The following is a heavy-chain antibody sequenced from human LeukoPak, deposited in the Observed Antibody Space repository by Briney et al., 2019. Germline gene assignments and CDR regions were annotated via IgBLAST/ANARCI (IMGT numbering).Heavy chain of an antibody. D-gene: IGHD3-10*01. J-gene: IGHJ4*02. CDR2: IRYDGSNK. Sequence: GGSLRLSCSASGFIFSNYGMHWVRQAPGKGLEWVAFIRYDGSNKYYADSVKGRFTISRDNSKNTLYLQMNSLRAEDTAVYYCAKDRLLWFGELSHFDYWGQGTLVTVSS. V-gene: IGHV3-30*02. CDR1: GFIFSNYG. CDR3: AKDRLLWFGELSHFDY.